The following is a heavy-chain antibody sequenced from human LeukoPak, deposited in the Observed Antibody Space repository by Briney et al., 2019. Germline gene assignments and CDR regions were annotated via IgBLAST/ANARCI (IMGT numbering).Heavy chain of an antibody. CDR3: ARDGAGVVVVPAAIGWFDP. CDR1: GFTFSSYG. Sequence: GGSLRLSCAASGFTFSSYGMHWVRQAPGKGLEWVGVIWYDGSNKYYADSVKGRFTISRDNAKNTLYLQMNSLRAEDTAVYYCARDGAGVVVVPAAIGWFDPWGQGTLVTVSS. V-gene: IGHV3-33*01. CDR2: IWYDGSNK. D-gene: IGHD2-2*01. J-gene: IGHJ5*02.